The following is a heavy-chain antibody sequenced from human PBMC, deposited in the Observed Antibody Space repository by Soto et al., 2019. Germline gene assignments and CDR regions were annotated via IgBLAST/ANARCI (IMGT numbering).Heavy chain of an antibody. CDR3: ARESGYTLERPVV. CDR1: GFTFSSYS. CDR2: ISSSSSSYI. V-gene: IGHV3-21*01. J-gene: IGHJ6*02. D-gene: IGHD6-13*01. Sequence: GGSLRLSCAASGFTFSSYSMNWVRQATGKGLEWVSSISSSSSSYIYYADSVKGRFTISRDNAKNSLYLQMNSLRAEDTAVYYCARESGYTLERPVVWGQGTTVTVSS.